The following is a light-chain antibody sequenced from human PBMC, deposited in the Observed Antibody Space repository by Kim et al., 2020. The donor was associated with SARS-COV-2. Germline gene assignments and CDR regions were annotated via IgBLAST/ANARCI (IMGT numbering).Light chain of an antibody. J-gene: IGKJ1*01. CDR1: QSISTW. Sequence: SASVGDRITITCRASQSISTWVAWYQQKPGGTPNLLIYKASSLESGVSSRFSGSGSETEFTLTINNLQPDDFATYYCLQYKTSSWTFGQGTKVEI. V-gene: IGKV1-5*03. CDR3: LQYKTSSWT. CDR2: KAS.